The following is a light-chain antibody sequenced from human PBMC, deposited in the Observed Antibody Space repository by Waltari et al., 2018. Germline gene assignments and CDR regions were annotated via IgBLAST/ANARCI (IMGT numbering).Light chain of an antibody. CDR2: RGS. CDR1: QTVGTTY. CDR3: QQYVISPLT. J-gene: IGKJ4*01. V-gene: IGKV3-20*01. Sequence: RATQTVGTTYLAWYQRKPGHAPPLLIYRGSSRATGIPDRFSGSGSGTDFSLNISSLEPEDFAVYYCQQYVISPLTFGGGTKVEIK.